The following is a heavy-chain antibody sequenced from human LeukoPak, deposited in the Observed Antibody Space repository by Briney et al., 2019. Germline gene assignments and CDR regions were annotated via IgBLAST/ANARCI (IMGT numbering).Heavy chain of an antibody. CDR3: AKDTYMITFGGVPDY. Sequence: GGSLRLSCAASGFTFSSYGMHWVRQAPGKGLEWVAFIRYDGSNKYYADSVKGRFTISRDNSKNTLYLQMNSLRAEDTAVYYCAKDTYMITFGGVPDYWGQGTLVTVSS. V-gene: IGHV3-30*02. CDR2: IRYDGSNK. D-gene: IGHD3-16*01. CDR1: GFTFSSYG. J-gene: IGHJ4*02.